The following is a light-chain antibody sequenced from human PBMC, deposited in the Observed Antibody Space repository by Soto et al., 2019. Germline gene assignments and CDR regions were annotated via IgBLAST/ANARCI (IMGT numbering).Light chain of an antibody. V-gene: IGLV1-40*01. CDR2: GNS. J-gene: IGLJ1*01. Sequence: QSVLTQPLPVSGAPGQRVTISCTGSSSNIGAGYDVHWYQQLPGTAPKLLIYGNSNRPSGVPDRFSGSKSGTSASLAITGLQAEDEADYYCQSYDSSLSGYVFGTGTKVTVL. CDR3: QSYDSSLSGYV. CDR1: SSNIGAGYD.